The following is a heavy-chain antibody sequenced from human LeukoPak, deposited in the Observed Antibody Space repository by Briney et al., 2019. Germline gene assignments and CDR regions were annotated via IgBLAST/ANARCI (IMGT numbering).Heavy chain of an antibody. J-gene: IGHJ5*02. CDR3: ARGVVTQWLGSSYNWFDP. V-gene: IGHV1-46*01. D-gene: IGHD3-3*01. CDR2: INPSGGST. CDR1: GYTFTSYY. Sequence: ASVKVSCKASGYTFTSYYMHWVRQAPGQGLEWMGIINPSGGSTNYAQKFQGRVTMTRDMSTSAVYMELSSLRSEDTAVYYCARGVVTQWLGSSYNWFDPWGQGTLVTVSS.